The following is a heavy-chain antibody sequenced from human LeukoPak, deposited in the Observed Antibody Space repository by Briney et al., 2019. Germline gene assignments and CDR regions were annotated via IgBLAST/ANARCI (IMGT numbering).Heavy chain of an antibody. V-gene: IGHV4-59*01. Sequence: SETLSLTCTVSGGSISSYYWSWIRQPPGKGLEWIGYIYYSGSTNYHPSLKSRVTISVDTSKNQFSLKLSSVTAADTAVYYCGSTTVTTGGVDYWGQGTLVTVSS. CDR3: GSTTVTTGGVDY. J-gene: IGHJ4*02. CDR2: IYYSGST. D-gene: IGHD4-17*01. CDR1: GGSISSYY.